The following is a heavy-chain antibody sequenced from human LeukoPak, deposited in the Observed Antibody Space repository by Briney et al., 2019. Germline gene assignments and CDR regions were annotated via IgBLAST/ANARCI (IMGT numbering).Heavy chain of an antibody. CDR3: ARDGWFEVLRAGMGAFDI. CDR2: IYHSGST. V-gene: IGHV4-30-2*01. D-gene: IGHD3-3*01. Sequence: NSSETLSLTCTVSGGSISSGGYYWSWIRQPPGKGLEWIGYIYHSGSTYYNPSLKSRVTISVDRSKNQFSLKLSSVTAADTAVYYCARDGWFEVLRAGMGAFDIWGQGTMVTVSS. CDR1: GGSISSGGYY. J-gene: IGHJ3*02.